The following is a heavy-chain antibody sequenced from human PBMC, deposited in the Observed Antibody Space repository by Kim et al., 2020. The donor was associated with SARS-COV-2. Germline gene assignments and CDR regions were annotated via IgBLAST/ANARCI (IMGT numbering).Heavy chain of an antibody. CDR1: GFTFSNAW. J-gene: IGHJ1*01. D-gene: IGHD1-1*01. Sequence: GGSLRLSCAASGFTFSNAWMSWVRQAPGKGLEWVGRIKSKTDGGTTDYAAPVKGRFTITRDDSKNTLYLQMNSLKTEDTAGYYCTTDIGTGTRGGYFQHWGQGTLVTVSS. CDR3: TTDIGTGTRGGYFQH. CDR2: IKSKTDGGTT. V-gene: IGHV3-15*01.